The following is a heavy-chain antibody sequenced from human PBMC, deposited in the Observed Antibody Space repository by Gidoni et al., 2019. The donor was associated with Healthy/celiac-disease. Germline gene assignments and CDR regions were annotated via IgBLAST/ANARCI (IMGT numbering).Heavy chain of an antibody. J-gene: IGHJ4*02. Sequence: EVQLVESGGGLVQPGRSLRLSCAASGFTFDDYAMHWVRQAPGKGLEWVSGISWTSGSIGYADSVKGRFTISRDNAKNSLYLQMNSLRAEDTALYYCAKELRRYSYGYVGGTDYWGQGTLVTVSS. D-gene: IGHD5-18*01. CDR1: GFTFDDYA. CDR2: ISWTSGSI. V-gene: IGHV3-9*01. CDR3: AKELRRYSYGYVGGTDY.